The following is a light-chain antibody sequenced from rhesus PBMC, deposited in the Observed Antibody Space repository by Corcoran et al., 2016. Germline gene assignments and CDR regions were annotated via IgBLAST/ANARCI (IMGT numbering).Light chain of an antibody. Sequence: ETVVTQSPATLALSPGERATLSCRASQSVGSYLAWYQQKPGQAPRLLLYGASSRATGIPDRFSGSGSGTCFTLTISSLEPEDVGVYYCQQSSNLYSFGQGTKVEI. CDR2: GAS. V-gene: IGKV3-24*04. CDR1: QSVGSY. CDR3: QQSSNLYS. J-gene: IGKJ2*01.